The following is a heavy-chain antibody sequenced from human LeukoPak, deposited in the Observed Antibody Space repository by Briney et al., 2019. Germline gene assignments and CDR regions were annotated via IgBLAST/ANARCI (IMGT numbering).Heavy chain of an antibody. CDR1: GFTFDDYT. CDR2: ISWDGGST. V-gene: IGHV3-43*01. D-gene: IGHD1-26*01. CDR3: AKASARVKGATTLFDY. J-gene: IGHJ4*02. Sequence: PGGSLRLSCAASGFTFDDYTMHWVRQAPGKGLEWVSLISWDGGSTYYADSVKDRFTISRDNSKNSLYLQMNSLRTEDTALYYCAKASARVKGATTLFDYWGQGTLVTVSS.